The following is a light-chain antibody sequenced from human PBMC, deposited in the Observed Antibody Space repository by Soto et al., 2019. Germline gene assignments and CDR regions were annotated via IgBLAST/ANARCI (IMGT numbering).Light chain of an antibody. Sequence: QSALAQPASVSGSPGQSITISCTGTSSDVGGYNYVSWYQQHPGKAPKVMIYDASNRPSGVSNRFSGSKSGNTASLTISGLQAEDEADYFRSSYTSSGTYVFGTGTKLTVL. CDR2: DAS. CDR1: SSDVGGYNY. J-gene: IGLJ1*01. CDR3: SSYTSSGTYV. V-gene: IGLV2-14*01.